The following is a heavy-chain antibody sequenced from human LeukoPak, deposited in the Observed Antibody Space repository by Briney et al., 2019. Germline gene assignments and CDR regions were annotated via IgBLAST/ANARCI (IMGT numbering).Heavy chain of an antibody. CDR1: GFTFSSYS. D-gene: IGHD2-8*01. CDR3: ARSDLVYAIPINWFDP. Sequence: PGGSLRLSCAASGFTFSSYSMNWVRQAPGKGLEWVSYISSSSSTIYYADSVKGRFTISRDNAKNSLYLQMNSLRAEDTAVYYCARSDLVYAIPINWFDPWGQGTLVTVSS. J-gene: IGHJ5*02. V-gene: IGHV3-48*01. CDR2: ISSSSSTI.